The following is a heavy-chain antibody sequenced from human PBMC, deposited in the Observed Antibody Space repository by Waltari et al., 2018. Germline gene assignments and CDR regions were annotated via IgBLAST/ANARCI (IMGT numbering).Heavy chain of an antibody. CDR3: ATYSGASVGTAAFDV. Sequence: QLQLQESGQRLVRPSETLSLICRVSGVSITSNRHYWAWIRQSPGQGLEWIGTVSYSGTTYISPSLKSRVSVSRDTSKSQVSLILGSVTAADMAVYYCATYSGASVGTAAFDVWGQGTMVTVSS. D-gene: IGHD1-26*01. CDR1: GVSITSNRHY. J-gene: IGHJ3*01. CDR2: VSYSGTT. V-gene: IGHV4-39*01.